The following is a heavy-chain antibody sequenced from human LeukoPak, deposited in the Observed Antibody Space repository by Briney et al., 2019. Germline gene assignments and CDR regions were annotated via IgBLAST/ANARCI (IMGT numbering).Heavy chain of an antibody. CDR2: ISWNSGSI. J-gene: IGHJ4*02. V-gene: IGHV3-9*01. Sequence: GGSLRLSCVASGFTFDDYAMHWVRQAPGKGMERDSGISWNSGSIGYADSVKGRFTISRDNAKNSLYLQMNSLRAEDTALYYCAKDITGYCSSTSCYTFDYWGQGTLVTVSS. CDR1: GFTFDDYA. D-gene: IGHD2-2*02. CDR3: AKDITGYCSSTSCYTFDY.